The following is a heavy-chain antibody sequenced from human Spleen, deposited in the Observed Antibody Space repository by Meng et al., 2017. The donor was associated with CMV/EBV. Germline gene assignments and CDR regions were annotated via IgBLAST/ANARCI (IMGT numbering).Heavy chain of an antibody. CDR2: INQDGSEK. CDR3: ARTSNPGSMYYGMDV. D-gene: IGHD2/OR15-2a*01. J-gene: IGHJ6*02. CDR1: GFIFRNYW. Sequence: GESLKISCAASGFIFRNYWMTWVRQAPGKGLEWVANINQDGSEKYYVDSVKGRFTISRDNAKNSLYLQMSSLRGEDTAVYFCARTSNPGSMYYGMDVWGQRTTVTVSS. V-gene: IGHV3-7*01.